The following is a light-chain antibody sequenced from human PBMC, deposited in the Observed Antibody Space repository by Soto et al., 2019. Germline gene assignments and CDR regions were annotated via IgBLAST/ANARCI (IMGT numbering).Light chain of an antibody. Sequence: GDRVTITCRASQSITTWLAWYQQKPGKVPRLLIYKASTLESGVPSRFSGSGSGTEFTLTISSLQPDDFATYYCQQYYTYSTFGQGTKVEV. CDR2: KAS. J-gene: IGKJ1*01. CDR1: QSITTW. CDR3: QQYYTYST. V-gene: IGKV1-5*03.